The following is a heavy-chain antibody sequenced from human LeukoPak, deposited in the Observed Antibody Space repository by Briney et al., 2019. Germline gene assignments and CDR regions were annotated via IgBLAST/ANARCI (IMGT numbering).Heavy chain of an antibody. D-gene: IGHD3-3*01. CDR1: GFTFSNCG. CDR2: IWYDGSNK. CDR3: ARDRDYDFFDY. Sequence: GGSLRLSCAVSGFTFSNCGKHWVRQAPGKGLEWVAHIWYDGSNKYYADSVRGRFTISRDNSKNTLYLQMNSLRAEDTAVYYCARDRDYDFFDYWGQGTLVTVSS. J-gene: IGHJ4*02. V-gene: IGHV3-33*08.